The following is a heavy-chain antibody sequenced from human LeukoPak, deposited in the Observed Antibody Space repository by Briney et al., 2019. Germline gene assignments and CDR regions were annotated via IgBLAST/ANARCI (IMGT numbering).Heavy chain of an antibody. CDR2: ISWNSGSI. CDR1: GFTFDDYA. Sequence: PGGSLRLSCAASGFTFDDYAMHWVRQAPGKGLEWVSGISWNSGSIGYADSVKGRFTISRDNAKNSLYLQMNSLRAEDTALYYCAKDGTGTTSYYYYYGMDVWGQGTTVTVSS. J-gene: IGHJ6*02. V-gene: IGHV3-9*01. CDR3: AKDGTGTTSYYYYYGMDV. D-gene: IGHD1-1*01.